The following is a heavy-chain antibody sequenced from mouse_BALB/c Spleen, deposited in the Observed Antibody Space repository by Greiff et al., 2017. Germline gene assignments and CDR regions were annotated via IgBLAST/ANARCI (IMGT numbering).Heavy chain of an antibody. Sequence: QVQLKESGPGLVAPSQSLSITCTVSGFSLTSYDISWIRQPPGKGLEWLGVIWTGGGTNYNSAFMSRLSISKDNSKSQVFLKMNSLQTDDTAIYYCVRDHDDDGYYGGAMDYWGQGTSVTVSS. V-gene: IGHV2-9-2*01. CDR3: VRDHDDDGYYGGAMDY. CDR2: IWTGGGT. J-gene: IGHJ4*01. CDR1: GFSLTSYD. D-gene: IGHD2-3*01.